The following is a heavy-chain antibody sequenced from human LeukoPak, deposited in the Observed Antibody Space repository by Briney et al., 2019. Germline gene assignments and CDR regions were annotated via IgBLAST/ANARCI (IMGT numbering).Heavy chain of an antibody. CDR2: INPSGGRT. Sequence: ASVKVSCKASGYTFTSYYMHWVRQAPGQALEWMGIINPSGGRTSYAQKFQGRVTMTSDTSTSTVYMELSSLRSEDTAVYYCAREDGSFDYYYSGMDVWGQGTTVTVSS. CDR1: GYTFTSYY. D-gene: IGHD3-10*01. CDR3: AREDGSFDYYYSGMDV. V-gene: IGHV1-46*01. J-gene: IGHJ6*02.